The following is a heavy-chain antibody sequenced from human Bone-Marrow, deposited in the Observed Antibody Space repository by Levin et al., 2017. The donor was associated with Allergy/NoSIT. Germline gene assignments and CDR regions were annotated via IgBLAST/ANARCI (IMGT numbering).Heavy chain of an antibody. J-gene: IGHJ6*03. CDR2: ISYDGSQQ. D-gene: IGHD5-12*01. CDR1: RFSFNIYG. V-gene: IGHV3-30*18. CDR3: AKSGFDSYFYMDV. Sequence: RGESLKISCAASRFSFNIYGMHWVRQAPGKGLEWVSFISYDGSQQYYADSVKGRFTISRDNSQTTLYLQMDSLRTDDSAVYYCAKSGFDSYFYMDVWGKGTTVTVSS.